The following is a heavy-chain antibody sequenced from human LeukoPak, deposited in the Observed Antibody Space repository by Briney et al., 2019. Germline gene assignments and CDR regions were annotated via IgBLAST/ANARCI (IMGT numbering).Heavy chain of an antibody. CDR2: ISAYNGDT. J-gene: IGHJ4*02. CDR3: ARDLFVGPVAGPTTFDF. V-gene: IGHV1-18*01. CDR1: GYTFTSYG. Sequence: ASVTVSCTASGYTFTSYGINWVRQAPGQGLEWMGWISAYNGDTNYAQKLQGRVTMTTDTSTNTVYMELRSLRSDDTAVYYCARDLFVGPVAGPTTFDFWGQGTLVTVSS. D-gene: IGHD6-19*01.